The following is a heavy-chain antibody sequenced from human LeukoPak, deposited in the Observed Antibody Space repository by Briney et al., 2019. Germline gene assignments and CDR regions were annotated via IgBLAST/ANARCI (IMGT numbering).Heavy chain of an antibody. J-gene: IGHJ4*02. V-gene: IGHV3-23*01. CDR2: ISGSGGST. CDR3: AKDVLLWFGELLSRFDY. D-gene: IGHD3-10*01. CDR1: GFTSSSYA. Sequence: GGSLRLSCAASGFTSSSYAMSWVRQAPGKGLEWVSAISGSGGSTYYADSVKGRFTISRDNSKNTLYLQMNSLRAEDTAVYYCAKDVLLWFGELLSRFDYWGQGTLVTVSS.